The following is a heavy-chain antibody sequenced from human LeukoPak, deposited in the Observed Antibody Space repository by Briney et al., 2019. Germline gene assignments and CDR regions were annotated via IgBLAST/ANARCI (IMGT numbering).Heavy chain of an antibody. D-gene: IGHD2-8*02. CDR3: VHRPGSVSTGRYRGTEFDI. CDR1: GFSLRNSGVG. CDR2: IYWDGDK. Sequence: SGPTLVNPTQTLTLTCTFSGFSLRNSGVGVGWIRQPPGKALEWLALIYWDGDKRYSPSLKSRLTITKDTSKNQVVLTMTNMDPVDTGTYYCVHRPGSVSTGRYRGTEFDIWGQGTVVTVSS. J-gene: IGHJ3*02. V-gene: IGHV2-5*02.